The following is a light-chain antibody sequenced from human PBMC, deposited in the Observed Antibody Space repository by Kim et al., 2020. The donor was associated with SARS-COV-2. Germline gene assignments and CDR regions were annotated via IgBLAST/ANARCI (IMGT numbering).Light chain of an antibody. Sequence: EIVLTQSPGTLSLSPGERATLSCRASQTVTSNYLAWYQQKPAQAPRLLIYGASSRATGISDRFSGSGSGTDFTLTISRLEPEDFAVYYCQQYGSSPATFGQGTKVDIK. CDR1: QTVTSNY. J-gene: IGKJ1*01. CDR3: QQYGSSPAT. V-gene: IGKV3-20*01. CDR2: GAS.